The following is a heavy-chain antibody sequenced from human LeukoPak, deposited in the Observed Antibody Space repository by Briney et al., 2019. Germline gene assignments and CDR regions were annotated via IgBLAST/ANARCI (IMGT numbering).Heavy chain of an antibody. CDR2: IKQDGSEK. Sequence: QTGGSLRLSCAASGFSFSSYWMSWVRQAPGKGLECVANIKQDGSEKYYVDSVKGRFTISRDNAKNSLYLQMNSLRAEDTAVYYCAKEYGEIWFDPWGQGTLVTVSS. CDR1: GFSFSSYW. CDR3: AKEYGEIWFDP. J-gene: IGHJ5*02. D-gene: IGHD4-17*01. V-gene: IGHV3-7*01.